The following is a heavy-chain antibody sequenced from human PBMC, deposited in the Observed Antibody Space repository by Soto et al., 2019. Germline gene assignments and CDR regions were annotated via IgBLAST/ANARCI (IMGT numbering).Heavy chain of an antibody. Sequence: GGSLRLSCVASGFSFSVFGMHWVRQFPGKGLEWVAAISNDGSKRYYIDSVEGRFTISRDDSKNTLYLQMDSLRVDDTAVYYCAKDKVPYFDYWSRQRWFDPWGQGTPVTVSS. CDR3: AKDKVPYFDYWSRQRWFDP. V-gene: IGHV3-30*18. D-gene: IGHD3-3*01. J-gene: IGHJ5*02. CDR2: ISNDGSKR. CDR1: GFSFSVFG.